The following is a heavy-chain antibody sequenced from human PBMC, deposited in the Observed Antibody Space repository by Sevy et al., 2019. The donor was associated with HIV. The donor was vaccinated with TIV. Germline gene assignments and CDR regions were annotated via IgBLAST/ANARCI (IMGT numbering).Heavy chain of an antibody. CDR1: GFTFSYYT. J-gene: IGHJ6*02. D-gene: IGHD3-10*01. Sequence: GGSLRLSCAASGFTFSYYTMNWVRQAPGKGLDWVSYISSGSSYISYTDSVKGRFTISRDNAKNSLYLQMNSLRPEDTAMYFCARDRDYYGSGTFDAWGQGTTVTVSS. V-gene: IGHV3-21*06. CDR2: ISSGSSYI. CDR3: ARDRDYYGSGTFDA.